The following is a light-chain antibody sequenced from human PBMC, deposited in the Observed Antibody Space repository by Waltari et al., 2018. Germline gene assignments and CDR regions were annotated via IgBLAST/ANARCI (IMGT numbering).Light chain of an antibody. CDR3: QQYYSTPIG. CDR1: QSVLYSSNNKNY. V-gene: IGKV4-1*01. CDR2: WAS. Sequence: DIVMTQSPDSLAVSLCERSTINFKSSQSVLYSSNNKNYLAWYQQKPGQPPKLLIYWASTRESGVPDRFSGSGSGTDFTLTISSLQAEDVAVYYCQQYYSTPIGFGQGTRLEIK. J-gene: IGKJ2*01.